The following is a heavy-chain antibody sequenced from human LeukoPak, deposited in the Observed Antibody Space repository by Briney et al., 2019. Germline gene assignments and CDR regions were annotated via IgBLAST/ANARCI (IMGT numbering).Heavy chain of an antibody. J-gene: IGHJ5*02. V-gene: IGHV1-18*01. D-gene: IGHD3-3*01. CDR2: INAYNGNT. CDR1: GYTFTSYG. CDR3: AVFFGGRNPFDP. Sequence: GASVKVSCKASGYTFTSYGISWVRQAPGQGLEWMGRINAYNGNTNYAQKLQGRVTMTTDTSTSTAYMELRSLRSDDTAVYYCAVFFGGRNPFDPWGQGTLVTVSS.